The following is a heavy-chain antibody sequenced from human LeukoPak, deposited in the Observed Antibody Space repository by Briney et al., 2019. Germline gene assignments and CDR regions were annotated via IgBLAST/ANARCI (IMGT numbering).Heavy chain of an antibody. J-gene: IGHJ3*02. Sequence: GGSLRLSCAASGFTFSSYEMNWVRQAPGKGLELVSYISSSGSTIYYADSVKGRFTISRDNAKNSLYLQMNSLRAEDTAVYYCARGYCSGGSCYPIFAFDIWGQGTMVTVSS. D-gene: IGHD2-15*01. CDR1: GFTFSSYE. V-gene: IGHV3-48*03. CDR2: ISSSGSTI. CDR3: ARGYCSGGSCYPIFAFDI.